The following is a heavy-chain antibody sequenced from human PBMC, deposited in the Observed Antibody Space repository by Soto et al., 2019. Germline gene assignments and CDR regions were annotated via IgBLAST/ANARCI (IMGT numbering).Heavy chain of an antibody. Sequence: QPGGSLRLSCAASGFTFGTTDMSWVRQAPGEGLEWVSTIDGSGGITYYADSVNGRFTISRDNSRNPVDLQMNSLRGDDTALYYCVKNSGWFNTWGQGALVTVSS. CDR1: GFTFGTTD. D-gene: IGHD3-10*01. V-gene: IGHV3-23*01. J-gene: IGHJ5*02. CDR3: VKNSGWFNT. CDR2: IDGSGGIT.